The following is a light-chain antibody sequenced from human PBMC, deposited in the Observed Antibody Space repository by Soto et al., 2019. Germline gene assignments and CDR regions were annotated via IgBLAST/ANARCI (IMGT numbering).Light chain of an antibody. Sequence: DIQVTQSPSSVSASVGDRFTMTFRASQSINNYLAWYQQKPGKAPKLLIYKASTLKSGVPSRFSGSGSGTEFTLTISSLQPDDFATYYCQHYNSYSEAFGQGTKVDI. CDR2: KAS. J-gene: IGKJ1*01. V-gene: IGKV1-5*03. CDR1: QSINNY. CDR3: QHYNSYSEA.